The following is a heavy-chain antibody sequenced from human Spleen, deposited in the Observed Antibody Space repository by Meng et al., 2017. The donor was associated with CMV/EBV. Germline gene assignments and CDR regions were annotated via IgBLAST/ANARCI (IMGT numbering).Heavy chain of an antibody. D-gene: IGHD2-2*02. CDR1: GFTFSSYS. V-gene: IGHV3-21*01. CDR2: ISRSSSYI. Sequence: GGSLRLSCAASGFTFSSYSMNWVRQAPGKGLEWVSSISRSSSYIYYADSVKGRFTISRDNAKNSLYLQMNSLRAEDTAVYYCARDAYCSSTSCYKGNSYYYGMDVWGQGTTVTVSS. CDR3: ARDAYCSSTSCYKGNSYYYGMDV. J-gene: IGHJ6*02.